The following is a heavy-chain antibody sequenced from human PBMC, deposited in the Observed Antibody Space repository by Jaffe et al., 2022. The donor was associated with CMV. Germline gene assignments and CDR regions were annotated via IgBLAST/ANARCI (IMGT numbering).Heavy chain of an antibody. Sequence: EVQLLESGGGLVQPGGSLRLSCAASGFTFSSYAMSWVRQAPGKGLEWVSAISGSGGSTYYADSVKGRFTISRDNSKNTLYLQMNSLKTEDTAVYYCTRLGGYRYCSGGSCYWVLDYWGQGTLVTVSS. J-gene: IGHJ4*02. D-gene: IGHD2-15*01. CDR1: GFTFSSYA. V-gene: IGHV3-23*01. CDR2: ISGSGGST. CDR3: TRLGGYRYCSGGSCYWVLDY.